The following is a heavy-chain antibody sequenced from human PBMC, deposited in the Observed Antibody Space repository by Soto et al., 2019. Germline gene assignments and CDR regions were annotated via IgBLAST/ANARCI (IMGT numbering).Heavy chain of an antibody. CDR1: GGSFSGYY. D-gene: IGHD2-21*01. J-gene: IGHJ4*02. V-gene: IGHV4-34*01. CDR2: INHSGST. Sequence: QVQLQQWGAGLLKPSETLSLTCAVYGGSFSGYYWSWIRQPPGKGLEWIGEINHSGSTNYNPSLKSRVTISVDTSKNQFSLKLSSVTAADTAVYSCARGLPYSREPKPDYWGQGTLLTVSS. CDR3: ARGLPYSREPKPDY.